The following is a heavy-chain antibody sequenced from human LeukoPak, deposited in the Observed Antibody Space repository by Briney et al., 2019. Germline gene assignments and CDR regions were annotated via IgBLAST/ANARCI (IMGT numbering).Heavy chain of an antibody. CDR1: GFTFSSYS. Sequence: PGGSLRLSCAASGFTFSSYSMNWVRQAPGKGLEWVSYISSSSSTIYYADSVKGRFTISRDNAKNSLYLQMNSLRAEDTAVYYCARDSSGWYFQLSYYYMDVWGKGTTVTVSS. J-gene: IGHJ6*03. CDR2: ISSSSSTI. D-gene: IGHD6-19*01. CDR3: ARDSSGWYFQLSYYYMDV. V-gene: IGHV3-48*01.